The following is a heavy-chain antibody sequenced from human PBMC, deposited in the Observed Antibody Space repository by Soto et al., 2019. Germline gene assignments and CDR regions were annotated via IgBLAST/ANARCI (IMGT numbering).Heavy chain of an antibody. CDR1: GYRFTNYW. J-gene: IGHJ4*02. D-gene: IGHD2-2*01. Sequence: GESLKISCKGSGYRFTNYWIGWVRQMPGKGLEWMGIIYPGDSDTRYSPSFQGQVTISADKSIDTAYLQWSSLKASDTALYYCARDYCGGTTCYEFDYWGQGILVTVSS. CDR3: ARDYCGGTTCYEFDY. V-gene: IGHV5-51*01. CDR2: IYPGDSDT.